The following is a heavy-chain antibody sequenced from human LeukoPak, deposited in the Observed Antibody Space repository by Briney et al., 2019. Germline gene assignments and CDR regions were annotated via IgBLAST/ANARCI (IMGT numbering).Heavy chain of an antibody. CDR2: INPNSGGT. CDR3: ARGVRGSFQPLVY. D-gene: IGHD1-26*01. J-gene: IGHJ4*02. CDR1: GYTFTGYY. V-gene: IGHV1-2*06. Sequence: ASVKVSCKASGYTFTGYYMHWVRQAPGQGLAWMGRINPNSGGTNYAQKFQGRVTMTRDTSISTAYMELSRLRSDDTAVYYCARGVRGSFQPLVYWGQGTLVTVSS.